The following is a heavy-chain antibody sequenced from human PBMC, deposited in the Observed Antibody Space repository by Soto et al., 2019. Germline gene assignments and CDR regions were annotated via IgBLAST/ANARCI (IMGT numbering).Heavy chain of an antibody. D-gene: IGHD2-2*02. CDR1: GFTFSSNS. J-gene: IGHJ4*01. Sequence: GRSLRLSCAYSGFTFSSNSIHWIRQAPGKGLEWVSSISTTGDFISYADSVRGRFSISRDNAKNSLYLQMLSLRVEDTAIYYYARGHDIVVAPRSIRVAYFDYWGHGTQVTVAS. V-gene: IGHV3-21*01. CDR2: ISTTGDFI. CDR3: ARGHDIVVAPRSIRVAYFDY.